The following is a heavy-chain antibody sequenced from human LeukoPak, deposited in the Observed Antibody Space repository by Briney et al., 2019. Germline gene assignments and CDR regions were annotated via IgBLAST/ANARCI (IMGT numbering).Heavy chain of an antibody. CDR1: GFTFDDYS. Sequence: GGSLRLSCAASGFTFDDYSMHWVRQAPGKGLEWVSGISWNSGSIGYADSMKGRFTISRDNAKNSLYLQMNSLRAEDTALYYCAKDSSGYYGVFDYWGQGTLVTVSS. D-gene: IGHD3-22*01. CDR3: AKDSSGYYGVFDY. J-gene: IGHJ4*02. CDR2: ISWNSGSI. V-gene: IGHV3-9*01.